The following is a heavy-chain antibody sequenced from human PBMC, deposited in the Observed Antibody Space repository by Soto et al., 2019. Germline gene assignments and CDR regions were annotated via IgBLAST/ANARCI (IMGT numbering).Heavy chain of an antibody. V-gene: IGHV4-39*01. Sequence: XTLSLPGTVSGGSLTTTSYFWGWIRQPPGKGLDWIGNIYYSGTTYYNPSLTSRVTISVDTSKNEFSLTLSAVTAADTAIYYCERQGGAWTTVPRRVNFDYWGQGALATVSS. CDR3: ERQGGAWTTVPRRVNFDY. CDR1: GGSLTTTSYF. D-gene: IGHD4-17*01. CDR2: IYYSGTT. J-gene: IGHJ4*02.